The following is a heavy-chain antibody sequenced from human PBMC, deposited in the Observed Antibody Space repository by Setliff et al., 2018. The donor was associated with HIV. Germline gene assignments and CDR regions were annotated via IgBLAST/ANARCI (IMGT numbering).Heavy chain of an antibody. D-gene: IGHD2-8*01. CDR3: ARGKVLRGNILYY. V-gene: IGHV1-8*02. J-gene: IGHJ4*02. Sequence: ASVKVSCKASGGTLSSYAISWVRQAPGQGLEWMGRIIPISGNTGYAQKFQGRVTMTRNTSISTAYMDLSSLRSEDTAVYYCARGKVLRGNILYYWGQGTLVTVSS. CDR1: GGTLSSYA. CDR2: IIPISGNT.